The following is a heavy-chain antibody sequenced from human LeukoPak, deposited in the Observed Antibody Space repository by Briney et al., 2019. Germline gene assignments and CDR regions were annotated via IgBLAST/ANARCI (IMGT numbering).Heavy chain of an antibody. D-gene: IGHD6-6*01. J-gene: IGHJ4*02. Sequence: EGGPTLLKPTQTLTLTCTFTGFSLSTNGEGVGWIPQTPGKALEWFAPNYLDGDYTYTPSLTSNTTFPKDTSKNPVDLTMTNLDPVDTGTYYCAHGSIGPRHWGDDFEYWGQGTLVTVSS. CDR3: AHGSIGPRHWGDDFEY. CDR1: GFSLSTNGEG. CDR2: NYLDGDY. V-gene: IGHV2-5*02.